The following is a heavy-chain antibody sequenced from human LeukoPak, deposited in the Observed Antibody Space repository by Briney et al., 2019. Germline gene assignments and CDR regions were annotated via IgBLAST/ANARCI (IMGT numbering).Heavy chain of an antibody. D-gene: IGHD4-23*01. Sequence: SETLSLTCAVHGGSFSGDHWKWIRQSPGKGLEWIGEINDRGQTNYNPSLESRVTISVDTSKKQFSLELNSVTAADTAVYYSARDRTAVVTTPYDFDFWGQGTMVTVSS. CDR1: GGSFSGDH. J-gene: IGHJ4*02. CDR3: ARDRTAVVTTPYDFDF. V-gene: IGHV4-34*01. CDR2: INDRGQT.